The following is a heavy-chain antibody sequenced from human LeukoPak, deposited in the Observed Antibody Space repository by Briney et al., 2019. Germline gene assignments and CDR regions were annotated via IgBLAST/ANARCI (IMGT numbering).Heavy chain of an antibody. CDR2: IYYSGST. Sequence: SETLSLTCTVSGGSISSYYWSWIRQPPGKGLEWIGYIYYSGSTNYNPSLKCRVTISVDTSKNQFSLKLSSVTAADTAVYYCARHIWSGYFDWHHAFDIWGQGTMVTVSS. V-gene: IGHV4-59*08. J-gene: IGHJ3*02. D-gene: IGHD3-9*01. CDR1: GGSISSYY. CDR3: ARHIWSGYFDWHHAFDI.